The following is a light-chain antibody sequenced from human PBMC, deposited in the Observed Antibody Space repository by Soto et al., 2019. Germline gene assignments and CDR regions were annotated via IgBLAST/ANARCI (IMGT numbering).Light chain of an antibody. Sequence: DIQMTQSPSTLSASVGDRVTITCRASQSINNWLAWYQQKPGKAPKLLIYDGFSLESGVPLRFSGSGFGTEFYLTISSRQPDDSATYYCQQYKRYSLPVGGGTKVEIK. V-gene: IGKV1-5*01. CDR1: QSINNW. CDR3: QQYKRYSLP. J-gene: IGKJ4*01. CDR2: DGF.